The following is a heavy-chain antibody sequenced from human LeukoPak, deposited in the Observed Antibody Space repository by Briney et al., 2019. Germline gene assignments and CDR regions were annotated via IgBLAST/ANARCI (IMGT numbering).Heavy chain of an antibody. D-gene: IGHD4/OR15-4a*01. Sequence: SETLSLTCAVYGGSFSGYYWSWIRQPPGKGLEWIGEINHSGSTNYNPSLKSRVTISVDTSKNQFSLKLSSVTAADTAVYYCARGHAYYAALVYWGQGTLVTVSS. CDR2: INHSGST. CDR3: ARGHAYYAALVY. CDR1: GGSFSGYY. J-gene: IGHJ4*02. V-gene: IGHV4-34*01.